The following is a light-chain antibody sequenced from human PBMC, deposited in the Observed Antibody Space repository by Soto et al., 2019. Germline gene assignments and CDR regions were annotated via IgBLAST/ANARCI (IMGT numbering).Light chain of an antibody. V-gene: IGLV1-44*01. CDR3: STWDDSLNAVL. CDR1: DSNIGSHT. Sequence: QSVLTQPPSASGTPGQTVTISCSGSDSNIGSHTLNWYHHLPGTAPKLVIYDNDLRPSGVPERFSGSKFGTSASLAISGRQSDDEADFYCSTWDDSLNAVLFGGGTKLTVL. CDR2: DND. J-gene: IGLJ2*01.